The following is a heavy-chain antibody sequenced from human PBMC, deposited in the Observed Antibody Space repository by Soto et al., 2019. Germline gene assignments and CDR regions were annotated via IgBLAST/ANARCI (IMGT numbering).Heavy chain of an antibody. CDR3: ASHSTGITMVRVGAWGMDV. J-gene: IGHJ6*02. Sequence: QVQLVQSGAEVKKPGSSVKVSCKASGGTFSSYAISWVRQAPGQGLEWMGGIIPIFGTANYAQKFQGRVTITADESTSTAYMELSSLRSEDTAVYYCASHSTGITMVRVGAWGMDVWGQGTTVTVSS. V-gene: IGHV1-69*01. CDR1: GGTFSSYA. D-gene: IGHD3-10*01. CDR2: IIPIFGTA.